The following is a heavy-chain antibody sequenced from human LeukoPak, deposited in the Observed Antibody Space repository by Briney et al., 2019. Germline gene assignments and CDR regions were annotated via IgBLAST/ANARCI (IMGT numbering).Heavy chain of an antibody. V-gene: IGHV3-30*18. D-gene: IGHD3-10*02. CDR1: GFTFSSYG. CDR3: AKVAATLFGFFDY. Sequence: GGSLRLSCAASGFTFSSYGMHWVRQAPGKGLEWVAVTSNDGSDKFYADSVKGRFTISRDNSENTLYLQMNSLRAEDTAVYYCAKVAATLFGFFDYWGQGTLVTVSS. J-gene: IGHJ4*02. CDR2: TSNDGSDK.